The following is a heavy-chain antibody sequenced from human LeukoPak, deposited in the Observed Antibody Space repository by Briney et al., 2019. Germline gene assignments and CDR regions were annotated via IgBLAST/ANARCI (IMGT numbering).Heavy chain of an antibody. V-gene: IGHV4-34*01. D-gene: IGHD3-22*01. CDR3: ARGPPTDYYDSSGFYYVFDY. CDR2: INHSGST. Sequence: KASETLSLTCAVYGGSFSGYYWSWIRQPPGKGLEWIGEINHSGSTNYNPSLKSRVTISVDTSKNQFSLKLSSVTAADTAVYFCARGPPTDYYDSSGFYYVFDYWGQGTPVTVSS. CDR1: GGSFSGYY. J-gene: IGHJ4*02.